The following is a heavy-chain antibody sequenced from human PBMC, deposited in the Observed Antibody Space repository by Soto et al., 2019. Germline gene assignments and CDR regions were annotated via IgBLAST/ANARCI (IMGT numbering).Heavy chain of an antibody. CDR2: IKSKTDGGTT. CDR3: TTGTMVRGVIHFEY. D-gene: IGHD3-10*01. Sequence: PGGSLRLSCAASGFTFSNACMNWVRQAPGKGLEWVGHIKSKTDGGTTDYAAPVKGRFTISRDDSKNTLYLQMNSLKTEDTAVYYCTTGTMVRGVIHFEYWGQGTLVTVSS. J-gene: IGHJ4*02. V-gene: IGHV3-15*07. CDR1: GFTFSNAC.